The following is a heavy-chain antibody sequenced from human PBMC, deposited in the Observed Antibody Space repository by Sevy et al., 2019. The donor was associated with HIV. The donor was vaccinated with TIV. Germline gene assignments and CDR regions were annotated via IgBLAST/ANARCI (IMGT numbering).Heavy chain of an antibody. CDR1: GGSFSGYY. D-gene: IGHD6-13*01. CDR2: INHSGST. V-gene: IGHV4-34*01. CDR3: AREYSSSQEGLDY. J-gene: IGHJ4*02. Sequence: SETLSLTCAVYGGSFSGYYWSWIRQPPGKGPERIGEINHSGSTNYNPSLKSRVTISVDTSKNQFSLKLSSVTAADTAVYYCAREYSSSQEGLDYWGQGTLVTVSS.